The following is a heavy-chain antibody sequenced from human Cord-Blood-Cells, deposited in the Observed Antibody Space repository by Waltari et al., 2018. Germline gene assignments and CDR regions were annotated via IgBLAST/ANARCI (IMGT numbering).Heavy chain of an antibody. D-gene: IGHD3-22*01. CDR3: ARDANYYDSSGFLY. V-gene: IGHV3-33*01. CDR2: IWYDGSNK. J-gene: IGHJ4*02. CDR1: GFTFSSYG. Sequence: QVQLVESGGGVVQPGRSLRLSWAASGFTFSSYGMNWVRQAPGKGLEWVAVIWYDGSNKYYADSVKGRFTISRDNSKNTLYLQMNSLRAEDTAVYYCARDANYYDSSGFLYWGQGTLVTVSS.